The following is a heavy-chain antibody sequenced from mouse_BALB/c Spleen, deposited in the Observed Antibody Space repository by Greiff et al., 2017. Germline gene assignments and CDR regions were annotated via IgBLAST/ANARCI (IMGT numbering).Heavy chain of an antibody. CDR1: GFAFSSYD. Sequence: EVKVVESGGGLVKPGGSLKLSCAASGFAFSSYDMSWVRQTPEKRLEWVAYISSGGGSTYYPDTVKGRFTISRDNAKNTLYLQMSSLKSEDTAMYYCARRYYDYDGFAYWGQGTLVTVSA. D-gene: IGHD2-4*01. J-gene: IGHJ3*01. CDR2: ISSGGGST. CDR3: ARRYYDYDGFAY. V-gene: IGHV5-12-1*01.